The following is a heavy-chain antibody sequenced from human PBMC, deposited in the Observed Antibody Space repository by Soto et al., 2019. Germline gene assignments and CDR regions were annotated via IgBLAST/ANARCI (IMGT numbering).Heavy chain of an antibody. CDR1: GLTFEDYA. Sequence: HPGGSLRLSCEASGLTFEDYAMHWIRQAPGKGLEWVAGINWNSGSTGYADSVKGRFTISRDNVNNSLHLEMSTLKAEDTAMYYCARGRGALTVISNWFDPWGQGTLVTVS. CDR2: INWNSGST. J-gene: IGHJ5*02. D-gene: IGHD2-21*01. V-gene: IGHV3-9*01. CDR3: ARGRGALTVISNWFDP.